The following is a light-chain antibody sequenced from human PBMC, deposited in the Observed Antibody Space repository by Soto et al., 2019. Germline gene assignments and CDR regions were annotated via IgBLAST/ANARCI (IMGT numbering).Light chain of an antibody. J-gene: IGKJ1*01. CDR3: QKYNSALWT. V-gene: IGKV1-27*01. CDR1: QSVSNY. Sequence: DIHMTQSPSSLAASVLYIVTITCXASQSVSNYLAWYQQKPGKVPKLLIYAASTLQSGVPSRFSGSGSGTDFTLTISSLQPEDVATYYCQKYNSALWTFGQGTKVDIK. CDR2: AAS.